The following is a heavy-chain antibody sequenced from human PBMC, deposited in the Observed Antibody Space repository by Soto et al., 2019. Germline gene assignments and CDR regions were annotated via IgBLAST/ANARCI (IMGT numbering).Heavy chain of an antibody. D-gene: IGHD3-16*02. CDR3: ARVYDYIWGSYRYDAFDI. V-gene: IGHV4-59*01. CDR1: GGSISSYY. J-gene: IGHJ3*02. Sequence: SETLSLTCTVSGGSISSYYWSWIRQPPGKGLVWIGYIYYSGSTNYNPSLKSRVTISVDTSKNQFSLKLSSVTAADTAVYYCARVYDYIWGSYRYDAFDIWGQGTMVTVSS. CDR2: IYYSGST.